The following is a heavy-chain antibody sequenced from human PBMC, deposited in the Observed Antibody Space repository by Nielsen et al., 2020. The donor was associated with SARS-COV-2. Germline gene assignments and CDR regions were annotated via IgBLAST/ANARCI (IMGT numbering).Heavy chain of an antibody. CDR2: IRSSTSYI. V-gene: IGHV3-21*04. J-gene: IGHJ6*02. CDR3: ARDRTDLYGYYYYAMDV. CDR1: GFIFSTYT. D-gene: IGHD3/OR15-3a*01. Sequence: GESLKISCAASGFIFSTYTMNWVRQAPGKGLEWLSSIRSSTSYIYYADSVKGRFTISRDNAKNSLFLQMSSLRAEDTAVYYCARDRTDLYGYYYYAMDVWGQGTTVTVSS.